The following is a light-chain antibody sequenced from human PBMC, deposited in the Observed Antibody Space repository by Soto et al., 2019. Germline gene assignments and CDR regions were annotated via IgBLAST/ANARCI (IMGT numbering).Light chain of an antibody. J-gene: IGKJ1*01. Sequence: IVMAQSPATLCVSPGERATLSCRASQSVSTNLAWYQQKPGQAPRLLIYGASSRATNIPARFSGSGSGTEFTLTISSLQSEDFAVYYCQQYNNWPPWTFGQGTKVDIK. CDR1: QSVSTN. V-gene: IGKV3-15*01. CDR2: GAS. CDR3: QQYNNWPPWT.